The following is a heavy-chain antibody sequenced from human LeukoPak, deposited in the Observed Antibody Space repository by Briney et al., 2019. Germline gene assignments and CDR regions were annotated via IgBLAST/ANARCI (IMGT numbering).Heavy chain of an antibody. J-gene: IGHJ5*02. Sequence: GGSLRLSCTASGFTFGDYAMSWVRQAPGKGLEWVGFIRSKAYGGTTEYAASVKGRFTISRDDSKSIAYLQMNSLKTEDTAVSYCTRDVRSSGWSGNWFDPWGQGTLVTVSS. CDR2: IRSKAYGGTT. CDR1: GFTFGDYA. D-gene: IGHD6-19*01. CDR3: TRDVRSSGWSGNWFDP. V-gene: IGHV3-49*04.